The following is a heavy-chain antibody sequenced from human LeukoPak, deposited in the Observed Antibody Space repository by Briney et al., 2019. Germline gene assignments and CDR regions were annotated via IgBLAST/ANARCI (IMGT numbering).Heavy chain of an antibody. CDR1: GFTFSSHA. J-gene: IGHJ4*02. Sequence: GGSLRLSCAASGFTFSSHAMSWVRQAPGKGLEWVSVIYSGGSTYYADSVKGRFTISRDNSKNTLYLQMNSLRAEDTAVYYCARSTLWFGADYWGQGTLVTVSS. CDR3: ARSTLWFGADY. V-gene: IGHV3-53*01. CDR2: IYSGGST. D-gene: IGHD3-10*01.